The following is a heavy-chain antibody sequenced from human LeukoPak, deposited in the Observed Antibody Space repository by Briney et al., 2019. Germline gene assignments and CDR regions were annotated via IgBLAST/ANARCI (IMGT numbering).Heavy chain of an antibody. Sequence: SETLSLTCTDSCGSISSGDYYWSWIRQPPGKGLEWIGYIYYSGSTYYNPSLKSRVTISVDTSKNQFSLKLSSVTAADTAVYYCARDYGSGSHLDYWGQGTLVTVSS. CDR3: ARDYGSGSHLDY. V-gene: IGHV4-30-4*08. CDR1: CGSISSGDYY. CDR2: IYYSGST. D-gene: IGHD3-10*01. J-gene: IGHJ4*02.